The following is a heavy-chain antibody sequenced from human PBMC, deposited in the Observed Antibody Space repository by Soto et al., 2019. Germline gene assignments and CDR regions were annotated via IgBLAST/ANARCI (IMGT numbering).Heavy chain of an antibody. V-gene: IGHV1-3*01. CDR1: GYTFSNYA. CDR2: INAGNGNT. J-gene: IGHJ6*02. CDR3: AKGGNLAVLVADYGTDV. Sequence: ASEKVSCKASGYTFSNYAMHWVRQAPGQRLEWMGWINAGNGNTKYSQKFQDRVTITRDTSASTAYMELSSLRSEDTAVYSCAKGGNLAVLVADYGTDVVG. D-gene: IGHD2-15*01.